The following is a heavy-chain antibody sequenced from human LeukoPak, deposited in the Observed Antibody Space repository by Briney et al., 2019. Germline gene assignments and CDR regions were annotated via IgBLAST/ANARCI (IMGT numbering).Heavy chain of an antibody. V-gene: IGHV3-48*04. D-gene: IGHD3-22*01. CDR1: GFTFSSYS. Sequence: PGGSLRLSCAASGFTFSSYSMLWVRQAPGKGLEWVSYISSSSSTIYYADSAKGRFTISRDNAKNSLYLQMNSLRAEDTAVYYCARDLGYYDSSGSFYWGQGTLVTVSS. CDR2: ISSSSSTI. J-gene: IGHJ4*02. CDR3: ARDLGYYDSSGSFY.